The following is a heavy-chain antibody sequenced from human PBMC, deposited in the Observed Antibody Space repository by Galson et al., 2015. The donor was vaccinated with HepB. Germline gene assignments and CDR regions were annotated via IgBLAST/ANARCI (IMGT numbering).Heavy chain of an antibody. D-gene: IGHD3-10*01. V-gene: IGHV3-7*03. J-gene: IGHJ6*02. CDR1: GFTFSSYW. CDR2: IKQDGSGK. CDR3: ARVTGGSYYYYYSMDV. Sequence: SLRLSCAASGFTFSSYWMSWVRQAPGKGLEWVANIKQDGSGKYYVDSVKGRFTISRDNAKNSLSLQMNSLRAEDTAVYYCARVTGGSYYYYYSMDVWGQGTTVTVSS.